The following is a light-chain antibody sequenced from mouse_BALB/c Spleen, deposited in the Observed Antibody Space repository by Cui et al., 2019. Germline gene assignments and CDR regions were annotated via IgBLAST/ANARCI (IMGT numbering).Light chain of an antibody. J-gene: IGKJ5*01. CDR2: WAS. CDR1: QSLLNSGNQKNY. Sequence: DIVMTQSPSSLTVTAGEKVTMSCTSSQSLLNSGNQKNYLTWYQQKPGQPPKLLIYWASTRESGVPDRCTGSGSGTDFTLTISSVQAEDLAVYYCQNDYSYTFGAGTKLELK. CDR3: QNDYSYT. V-gene: IGKV8-19*01.